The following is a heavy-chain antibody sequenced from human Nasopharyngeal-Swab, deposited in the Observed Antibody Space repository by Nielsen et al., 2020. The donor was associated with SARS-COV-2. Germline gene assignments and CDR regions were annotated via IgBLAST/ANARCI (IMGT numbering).Heavy chain of an antibody. Sequence: WVRQAHGQGLEWMGWISAYNGNTNYAQKLQGRATMTTDTSTSTAYMELRSLRSDDTAVYYCARDLRYSYGTEPFDYWGQGTLVTVSS. V-gene: IGHV1-18*01. D-gene: IGHD5-18*01. J-gene: IGHJ4*02. CDR3: ARDLRYSYGTEPFDY. CDR2: ISAYNGNT.